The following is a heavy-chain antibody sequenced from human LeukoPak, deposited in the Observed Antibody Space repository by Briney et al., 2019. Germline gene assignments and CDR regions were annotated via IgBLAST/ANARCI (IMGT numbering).Heavy chain of an antibody. D-gene: IGHD5-12*01. V-gene: IGHV4-34*01. CDR3: ARIVAYNWFDP. Sequence: SETLSLTCAVYGGSFSGYYWSWIRQPPGKGLEWIGEINHSGSTNYNPSLKGRVTISVDTSKNQFSLKLSSVTAADTAVYYCARIVAYNWFDPWGQGTLVTVSS. CDR1: GGSFSGYY. J-gene: IGHJ5*02. CDR2: INHSGST.